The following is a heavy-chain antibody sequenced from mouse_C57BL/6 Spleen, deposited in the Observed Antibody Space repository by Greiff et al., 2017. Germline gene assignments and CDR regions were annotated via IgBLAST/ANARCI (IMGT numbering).Heavy chain of an antibody. CDR3: ARYYYGSRSWFAY. D-gene: IGHD1-1*01. Sequence: EVQLVESGGGLVKPGGSLKLSCAASGFPFSSYAMSWVRQTPEKRLEWVATLSDGGSYTYYPDNVKGRFTISRDNAKNNLYLQMSHLKSEDTAMYYCARYYYGSRSWFAYWGQGTLVTVSA. CDR1: GFPFSSYA. CDR2: LSDGGSYT. V-gene: IGHV5-4*01. J-gene: IGHJ3*01.